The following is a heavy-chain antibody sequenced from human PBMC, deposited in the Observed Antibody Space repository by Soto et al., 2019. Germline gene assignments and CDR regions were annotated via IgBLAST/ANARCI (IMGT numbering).Heavy chain of an antibody. CDR2: IWYDGSNK. Sequence: GGSLRLSCAASGFTFSSYGMHWVRQAPGKGLEWVAVIWYDGSNKYYADSVKGRFTISRDNSKNTLYLQMNSLRAEDTAVYYCARDYYGSGPLGGGYYYYYGMDVWGQGTTVTVSS. CDR3: ARDYYGSGPLGGGYYYYYGMDV. V-gene: IGHV3-33*01. J-gene: IGHJ6*02. CDR1: GFTFSSYG. D-gene: IGHD3-10*01.